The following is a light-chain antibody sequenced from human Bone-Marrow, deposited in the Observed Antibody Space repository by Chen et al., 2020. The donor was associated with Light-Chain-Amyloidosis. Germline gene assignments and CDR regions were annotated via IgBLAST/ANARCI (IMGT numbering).Light chain of an antibody. J-gene: IGKJ4*01. CDR1: QTISSNH. CDR3: QQYGTSPLA. CDR2: GSS. Sequence: EIVLTQSPGTLSLSPGEGANLSCRASQTISSNHLTWYQQKFGQAPRLLIYGSSRRATGIPDRFTGSGSGTDFTLAINRLEPEDFAMYYCQQYGTSPLAFGGGTKVEIK. V-gene: IGKV3-20*01.